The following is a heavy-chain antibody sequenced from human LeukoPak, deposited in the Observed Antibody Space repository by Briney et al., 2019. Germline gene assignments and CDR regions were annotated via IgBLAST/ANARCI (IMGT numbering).Heavy chain of an antibody. CDR2: ISTSGGTT. V-gene: IGHV3-23*01. CDR3: AVMHRYYDGSGYWVQ. D-gene: IGHD3-22*01. Sequence: GGSLRLSCAASGFTFSSYSMNWVRQAPGKGLEWVSGISTSGGTTSYAESVKGRFTVSRDNPRNTLYMEMNSLRVEDTAVYYCAVMHRYYDGSGYWVQWGQGTLVTVSS. J-gene: IGHJ4*02. CDR1: GFTFSSYS.